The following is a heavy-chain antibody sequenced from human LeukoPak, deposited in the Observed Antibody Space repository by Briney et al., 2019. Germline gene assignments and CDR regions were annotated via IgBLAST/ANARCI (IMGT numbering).Heavy chain of an antibody. V-gene: IGHV3-30*02. Sequence: GGSLRLSCAASGFTFSSYGMYWVRQAPGKGLEWVAFIRYDGSNKYYADSVKGRITISRYNPKNSLYLQMHSLRAEDTAVYYCAKRGSIVVVPAASHPFDSWGQGTLVTVSS. CDR1: GFTFSSYG. J-gene: IGHJ4*02. CDR2: IRYDGSNK. CDR3: AKRGSIVVVPAASHPFDS. D-gene: IGHD2-2*01.